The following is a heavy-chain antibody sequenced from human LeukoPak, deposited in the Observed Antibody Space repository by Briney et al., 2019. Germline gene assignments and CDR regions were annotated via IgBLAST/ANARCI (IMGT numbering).Heavy chain of an antibody. Sequence: GESLKISCKGSGYSFTSYWIGWVRQMPGKGLEWMGIIYPGDSATRYSPSFQGQVNISADKSLSTAYLQWSTLKASDTAMYYCARRIAVAGRYYFDYWGQGTLVTVSS. J-gene: IGHJ4*02. CDR3: ARRIAVAGRYYFDY. V-gene: IGHV5-51*01. D-gene: IGHD6-19*01. CDR1: GYSFTSYW. CDR2: IYPGDSAT.